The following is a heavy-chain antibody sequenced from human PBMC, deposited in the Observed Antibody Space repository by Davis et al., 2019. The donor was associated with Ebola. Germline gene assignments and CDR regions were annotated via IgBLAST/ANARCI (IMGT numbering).Heavy chain of an antibody. V-gene: IGHV6-1*01. J-gene: IGHJ4*02. CDR1: GDSVSGNIPA. D-gene: IGHD6-19*01. Sequence: PSETLSLTCAISGDSVSGNIPAWNWIRQSPSRGLEWLGRSYYNSKWYSDYAVFVKSRISINPDTSKNQFSLHLKSVTPEDTAVYYCARGWLRTSFDYWGQGTLVTVSS. CDR3: ARGWLRTSFDY. CDR2: SYYNSKWYS.